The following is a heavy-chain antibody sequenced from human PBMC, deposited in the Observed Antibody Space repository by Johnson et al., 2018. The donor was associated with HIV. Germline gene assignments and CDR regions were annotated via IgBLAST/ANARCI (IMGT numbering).Heavy chain of an antibody. J-gene: IGHJ3*02. D-gene: IGHD3-22*01. Sequence: QVQLVESGGGLVKPGGSLRLSCAASGFTFSSYWMSWVRQAPDKGLEWVAYIPFHGNQQYYGYSVKGRFTISRDNSRDTLYLQMNSLRAEDTAVYYCARGGYYYDSYDAFDIWGQGTMVTVSS. CDR3: ARGGYYYDSYDAFDI. V-gene: IGHV3-30*03. CDR2: IPFHGNQQ. CDR1: GFTFSSYW.